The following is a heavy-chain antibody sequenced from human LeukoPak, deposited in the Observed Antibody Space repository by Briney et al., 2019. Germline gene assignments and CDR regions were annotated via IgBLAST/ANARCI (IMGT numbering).Heavy chain of an antibody. D-gene: IGHD2-21*01. CDR2: IYYSGST. CDR3: AREVKGATYSDYFDY. V-gene: IGHV4-59*01. Sequence: PSETLSLTCTVSGGSISSYYWSWIRQPPGKGLEWIGYIYYSGSTNYNPSLKSRVTISVDTSKNQFSLKLSSVTAADTAVYYCAREVKGATYSDYFDYWGQGTLVTVSS. CDR1: GGSISSYY. J-gene: IGHJ4*02.